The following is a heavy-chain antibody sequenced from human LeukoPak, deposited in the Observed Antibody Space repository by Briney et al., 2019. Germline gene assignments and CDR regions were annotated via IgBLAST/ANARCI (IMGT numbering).Heavy chain of an antibody. CDR3: ARWEGGSYYDFDY. J-gene: IGHJ4*02. D-gene: IGHD1-26*01. V-gene: IGHV4-34*01. Sequence: SETLSLTCAVYGGSSGYYWSWIRQSPGKGLEWIGEINDSGSTNCNPSLKNRVTLSVDTSKNQFSLNLSSVTAADTAVYYCARWEGGSYYDFDYWGQGTLVTVSS. CDR1: GGSSGYY. CDR2: INDSGST.